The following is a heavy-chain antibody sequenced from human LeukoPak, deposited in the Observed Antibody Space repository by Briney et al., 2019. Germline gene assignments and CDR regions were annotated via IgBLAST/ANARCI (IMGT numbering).Heavy chain of an antibody. D-gene: IGHD3-16*01. CDR3: ARGKLWPYYFGY. Sequence: GGSLRLSCAASGFTVSSNYMSWVRQAPGKGLEWVSVIYSGGSTYYADSVKGRFTISRDNSKNTLYLQMNSLRAEDTAVYYCARGKLWPYYFGYWGQGTLVTVSS. CDR2: IYSGGST. J-gene: IGHJ4*02. V-gene: IGHV3-66*01. CDR1: GFTVSSNY.